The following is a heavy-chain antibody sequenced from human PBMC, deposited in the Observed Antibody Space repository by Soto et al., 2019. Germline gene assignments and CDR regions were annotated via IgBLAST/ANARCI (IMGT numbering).Heavy chain of an antibody. CDR1: GSSISSYY. D-gene: IGHD3-10*01. J-gene: IGHJ4*02. CDR2: IYYSGST. V-gene: IGHV4-59*08. Sequence: SETLSLTCSVSGSSISSYYWSWIRQPPGKGLEWIGYIYYSGSTNYNPSLKSRVTISVDRSKNQFSLKLSSVTAADTAVYYCARHGARSYYYGSGSYVPFDYWGQGTLVTVS. CDR3: ARHGARSYYYGSGSYVPFDY.